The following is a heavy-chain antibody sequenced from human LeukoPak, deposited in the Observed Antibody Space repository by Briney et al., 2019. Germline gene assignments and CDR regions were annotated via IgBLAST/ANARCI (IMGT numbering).Heavy chain of an antibody. Sequence: EASVKVSCKASGYTFTSYGISWVRQAPGQGLEWMGWVSAYNGNTNYAQKLQGRVTMTTDTSTSTAYMELGSLRSDDTAVYYCARVRIVVVPAAIPLPSDYWGQGTLVTVSS. V-gene: IGHV1-18*01. D-gene: IGHD2-2*02. CDR1: GYTFTSYG. CDR3: ARVRIVVVPAAIPLPSDY. CDR2: VSAYNGNT. J-gene: IGHJ4*02.